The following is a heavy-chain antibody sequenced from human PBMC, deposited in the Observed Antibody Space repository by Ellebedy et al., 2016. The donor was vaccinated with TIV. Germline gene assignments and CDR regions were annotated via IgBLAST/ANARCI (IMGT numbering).Heavy chain of an antibody. J-gene: IGHJ3*01. CDR1: GFTFGGFG. CDR2: ISFDGNKK. D-gene: IGHD4-17*01. Sequence: GESLKISXAGSGFTFGGFGIHWVRQAPGKGLEWVAVISFDGNKKYYSDYVKGRFTISRDNSKNTVHLHMDNLRTEDTAVYYCAREDGDYPVDAFDVWGQGTMVTVSS. CDR3: AREDGDYPVDAFDV. V-gene: IGHV3-30*03.